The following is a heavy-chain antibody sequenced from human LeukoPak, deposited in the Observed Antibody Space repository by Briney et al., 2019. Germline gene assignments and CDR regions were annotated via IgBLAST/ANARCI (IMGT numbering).Heavy chain of an antibody. Sequence: AGSLRLSCVVSGFALSSYSVNWVRQAPGKGLEWVAYSRISDSTTKYADSVKGRFIITTDNAKNSVFLEMDSLRDEDTAVYYCARDHLWAFDYWGPGALVTVSS. CDR2: SRISDSTT. V-gene: IGHV3-48*02. D-gene: IGHD1-26*01. CDR3: ARDHLWAFDY. J-gene: IGHJ4*02. CDR1: GFALSSYS.